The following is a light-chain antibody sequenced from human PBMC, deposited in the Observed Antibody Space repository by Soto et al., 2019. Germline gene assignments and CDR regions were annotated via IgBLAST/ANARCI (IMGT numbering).Light chain of an antibody. CDR3: QQYNNWPPYT. CDR2: GAS. CDR1: QSINSN. Sequence: EIVMTQSPATLSVSPGERATLSCTASQSINSNLAWYQQRPGQAPRLLIYGASTRATGIPSRFSGSGSGAEFTLTISSLQSEDFAVYYCQQYNNWPPYTFGQGTKLQI. J-gene: IGKJ2*01. V-gene: IGKV3-15*01.